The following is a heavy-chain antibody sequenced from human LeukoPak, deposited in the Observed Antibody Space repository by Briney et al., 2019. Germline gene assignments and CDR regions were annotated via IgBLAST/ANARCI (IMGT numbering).Heavy chain of an antibody. V-gene: IGHV3-20*04. Sequence: PGGSLRLSXAASGFTFDDYGMSWVRQAPGKGLEWVSGINWNGGSTGYADSVKGRFTISRDNAKNSLYLQMNSLRAEDTALYYCARAGILTGYYKHPFDYWGQGTLVTVSS. CDR3: ARAGILTGYYKHPFDY. J-gene: IGHJ4*02. CDR2: INWNGGST. CDR1: GFTFDDYG. D-gene: IGHD3-9*01.